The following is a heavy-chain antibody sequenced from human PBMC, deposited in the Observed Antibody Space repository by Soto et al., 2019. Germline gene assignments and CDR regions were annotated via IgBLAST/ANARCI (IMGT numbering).Heavy chain of an antibody. J-gene: IGHJ6*02. Sequence: QVLLQESGPGLVKPSETLSLTCTVSGGSISSTSSYWGWIRQPPGQGLEWDACVDYSGSTYYKPSLKSRVAISADTSKNQFSLRLRSVTAADTAVYYCARLPTGGMDVWGQGTTVTVSS. CDR1: GGSISSTSSY. V-gene: IGHV4-39*01. CDR3: ARLPTGGMDV. CDR2: VDYSGST.